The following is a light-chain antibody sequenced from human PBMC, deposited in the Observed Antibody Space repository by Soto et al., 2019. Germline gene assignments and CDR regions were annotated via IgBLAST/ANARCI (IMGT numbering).Light chain of an antibody. CDR1: QDIVNW. CDR3: QQYNFSPWT. V-gene: IGKV1-5*02. J-gene: IGKJ1*01. Sequence: EIQMTQSPFTLSGSVGHRVTIISGDSQDIVNWLAWYQHKPGKAPKLLIFDASTLESGVPSRFSGSGSGTEFTLTITSLQPDDFATYSCQQYNFSPWTFGQGTKVDI. CDR2: DAS.